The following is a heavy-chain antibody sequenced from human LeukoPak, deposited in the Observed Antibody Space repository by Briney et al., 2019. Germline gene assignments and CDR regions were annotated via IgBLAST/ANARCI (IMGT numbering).Heavy chain of an antibody. V-gene: IGHV1-69*13. CDR3: ARGNPRSLLPYYFDY. CDR2: IIPIFATA. J-gene: IGHJ4*02. D-gene: IGHD3-3*01. CDR1: GGTFSSYA. Sequence: PVKVSCKASGGTFSSYAISWVRQAPGQGLEWMGGIIPIFATANYAQKFQGRVTITADESTSTAFMELSSLRSEDTAVYYCARGNPRSLLPYYFDYWGQGTLVTVSS.